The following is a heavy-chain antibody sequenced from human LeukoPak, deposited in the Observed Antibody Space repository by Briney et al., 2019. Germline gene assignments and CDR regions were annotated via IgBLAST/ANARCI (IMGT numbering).Heavy chain of an antibody. CDR1: GFTFSNFW. CDR3: ARDKGVVGTLAP. Sequence: GGSLRLSCTASGFTFSNFWMGWVRQAPGKGLEWVANIKQDETEKFYLGSVKGRFTISRDNAKNSLYLQMNSLRAEDTAIYYCARDKGVVGTLAPWGQGTLVTVSS. D-gene: IGHD2-21*01. J-gene: IGHJ5*02. V-gene: IGHV3-7*01. CDR2: IKQDETEK.